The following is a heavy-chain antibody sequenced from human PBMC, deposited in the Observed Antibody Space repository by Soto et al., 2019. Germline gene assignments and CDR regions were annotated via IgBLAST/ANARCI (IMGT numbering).Heavy chain of an antibody. CDR3: AKDGFLPGQYYFDY. V-gene: IGHV3-30*18. D-gene: IGHD3-9*01. CDR2: ISYDGSNK. Sequence: QVQLVESGGGVVQPGRSLRLSCAASGFTFSSYGMHWVRQAPGKGLEWVAVISYDGSNKYYADSVKGRFTISRDNSKNTLDLQMNSLRAEDTAVYYCAKDGFLPGQYYFDYWGQGTLVTVSS. J-gene: IGHJ4*02. CDR1: GFTFSSYG.